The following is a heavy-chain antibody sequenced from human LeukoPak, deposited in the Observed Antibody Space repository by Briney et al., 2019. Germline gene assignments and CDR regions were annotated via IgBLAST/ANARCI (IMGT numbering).Heavy chain of an antibody. V-gene: IGHV1-69*04. CDR3: ARGRDYGDYDLDY. CDR2: IIPILGIA. J-gene: IGHJ4*02. Sequence: SVKVSCKASGGTFSSYAISWVRQAPGQGLEWMGRIIPILGIANYAQKFQGRVTITADKSTSTAYVELSSLRSEDTAVYYCARGRDYGDYDLDYWGQGTLVTVSS. D-gene: IGHD4-17*01. CDR1: GGTFSSYA.